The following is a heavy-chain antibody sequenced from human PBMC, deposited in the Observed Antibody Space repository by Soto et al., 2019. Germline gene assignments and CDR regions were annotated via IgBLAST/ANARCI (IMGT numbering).Heavy chain of an antibody. CDR2: ISWNSGSI. CDR3: AKDGLAKIKGAFDY. D-gene: IGHD5-12*01. CDR1: GFTFDDYA. Sequence: EVQLVESGGGLVQPGRSLRLSCAASGFTFDDYAMHWVRQAPGKGLEWVSGISWNSGSIGYADSVKGRFTNSRDNAKNSLYLQMNIRRAEDTALYYCAKDGLAKIKGAFDYWGQGTLVTVSS. V-gene: IGHV3-9*01. J-gene: IGHJ4*02.